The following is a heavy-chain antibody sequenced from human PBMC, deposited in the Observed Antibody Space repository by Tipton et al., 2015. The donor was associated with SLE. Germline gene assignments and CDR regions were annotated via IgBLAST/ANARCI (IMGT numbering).Heavy chain of an antibody. V-gene: IGHV1-69*09. CDR3: ARGELVFDY. CDR2: IIPILGIA. J-gene: IGHJ4*02. CDR1: GGTFSSYT. D-gene: IGHD1-26*01. Sequence: QVQLVQSGAEVKKPGASVKVSCKASGGTFSSYTISWVRQAPGQGLEWMGRIIPILGIANYAQKFQGRITITADKSTSTAYMELSSLRPEDTAVYYCARGELVFDYWGQGTLVTVSS.